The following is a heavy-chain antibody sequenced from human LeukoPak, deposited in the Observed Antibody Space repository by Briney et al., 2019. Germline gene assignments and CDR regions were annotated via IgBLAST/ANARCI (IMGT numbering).Heavy chain of an antibody. CDR3: ARPPHTSSWYFFDF. D-gene: IGHD6-13*01. CDR2: IYPRDSDI. CDR1: GYSFTNYW. J-gene: IGHJ4*02. Sequence: GESLKISCKTSGYSFTNYWIAWVRQMPGKGLEYVGIIYPRDSDIRYNPSFRGQVTISADKSISTAYLQWTSLKASDTAMYFCARPPHTSSWYFFDFWGQGTLVTVSS. V-gene: IGHV5-51*01.